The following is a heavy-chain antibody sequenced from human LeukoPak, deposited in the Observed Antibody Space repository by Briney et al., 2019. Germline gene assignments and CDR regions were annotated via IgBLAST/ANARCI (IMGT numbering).Heavy chain of an antibody. V-gene: IGHV4-31*03. CDR1: GGSISSGGYY. CDR2: IYYSGST. Sequence: PSETLSLTCTVSGGSISSGGYYWSWIRQHPGKGLEWIGYIYYSGSTYYNPSLKSRVTISVDTSKNQFSLKLSSVTAADTAVYYCARDRRRAWYYGMDVWGKGTTVTVSS. CDR3: ARDRRRAWYYGMDV. J-gene: IGHJ6*04.